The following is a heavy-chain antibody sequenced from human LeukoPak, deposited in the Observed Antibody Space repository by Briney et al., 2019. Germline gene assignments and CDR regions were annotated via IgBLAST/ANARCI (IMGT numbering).Heavy chain of an antibody. CDR2: IYPGDSDT. CDR3: ATCARGYDILTGYSNDAFDI. CDR1: GYSFTSYW. J-gene: IGHJ3*02. V-gene: IGHV5-51*01. Sequence: GESLKISCKGSGYSFTSYWIGWLRQMPGKGLECMGIIYPGDSDTRYSPSFQGQVTISADKSISTAYLQWSSLKASDTAMYYCATCARGYDILTGYSNDAFDIWGQGTMVTVSS. D-gene: IGHD3-9*01.